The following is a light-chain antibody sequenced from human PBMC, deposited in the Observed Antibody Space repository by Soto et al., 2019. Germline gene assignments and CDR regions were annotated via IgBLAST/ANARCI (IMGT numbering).Light chain of an antibody. CDR1: QSVSSN. Sequence: ILMTQSPVTLSVSPGERATLSCRASQSVSSNLAWYQQKPGQAPSLLIYGAFTRATGIPARFSGTESGTEFTLTISSLQSEDFALYYCQQYNDWPLTFGQGTKVEI. V-gene: IGKV3-15*01. CDR2: GAF. J-gene: IGKJ1*01. CDR3: QQYNDWPLT.